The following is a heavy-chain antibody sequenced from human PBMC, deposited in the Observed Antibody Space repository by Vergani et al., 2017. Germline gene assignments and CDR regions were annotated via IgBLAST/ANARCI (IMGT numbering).Heavy chain of an antibody. V-gene: IGHV1-69*08. CDR1: GGTFSSYT. CDR2: SIPILGIA. J-gene: IGHJ4*02. Sequence: QVQLVQSGAEVKKPGSSVKVSCKASGGTFSSYTISWVRQAPGQGLEWMGRSIPILGIAKYAQKFQGRVTITADKSTRTAYMELSSLRSEDTAVYYCEGDPILNASPDYFDYWGQGTLVTVSS. CDR3: EGDPILNASPDYFDY. D-gene: IGHD1-14*01.